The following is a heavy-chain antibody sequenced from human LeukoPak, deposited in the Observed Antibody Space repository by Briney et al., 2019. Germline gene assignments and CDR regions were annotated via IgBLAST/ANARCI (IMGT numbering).Heavy chain of an antibody. CDR3: ASARGNWNDPGYYYGMDV. CDR2: INPNSGGT. J-gene: IGHJ6*02. CDR1: GYTFTGYY. Sequence: ASVKVSCKASGYTFTGYYMHWVRQAPGQGLEWMGWINPNSGGTNYAQKFQGRVTMTRDTSISTAYMELSRLRSDDTAVYYCASARGNWNDPGYYYGMDVWGQGTTVTVSS. V-gene: IGHV1-2*02. D-gene: IGHD1-1*01.